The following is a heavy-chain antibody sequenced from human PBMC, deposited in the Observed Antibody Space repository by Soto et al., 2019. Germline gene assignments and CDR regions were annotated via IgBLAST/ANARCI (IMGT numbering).Heavy chain of an antibody. CDR1: GDSISSYY. D-gene: IGHD2-2*01. Sequence: SETLSLTCTVSGDSISSYYWSWIRQPPGKRLEWIGYIYYSGSTNYNPSLKSRVTISVDTSENQFSLKLSSVTAADTAVYHCARALGYCSSTSCFGAVGMDVWGQGTTVTVSS. J-gene: IGHJ6*02. V-gene: IGHV4-59*01. CDR2: IYYSGST. CDR3: ARALGYCSSTSCFGAVGMDV.